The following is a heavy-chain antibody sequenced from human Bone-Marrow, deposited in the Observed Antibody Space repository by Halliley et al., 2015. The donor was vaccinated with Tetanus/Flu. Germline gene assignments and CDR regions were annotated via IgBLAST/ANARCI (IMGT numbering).Heavy chain of an antibody. CDR3: AALIAASHFTDY. D-gene: IGHD6-13*01. Sequence: QLVQSGAEVKKPGESLKISCKGSGYSFTTYWIGWVRQVPGKGPELMGIIYPGDSDTRYSPSFQGQVIISADTSVNTAYLQWSTLRASDPAIYYCAALIAASHFTDYWGQGTLVTVSS. CDR1: GYSFTTYW. CDR2: IYPGDSDT. J-gene: IGHJ4*02. V-gene: IGHV5-51*01.